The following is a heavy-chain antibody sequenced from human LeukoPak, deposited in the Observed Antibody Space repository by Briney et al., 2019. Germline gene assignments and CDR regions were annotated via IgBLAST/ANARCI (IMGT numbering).Heavy chain of an antibody. V-gene: IGHV1-18*01. CDR2: ISAYNGNT. CDR3: ARSGSGIYYYYMDV. J-gene: IGHJ6*03. CDR1: GYTVTSYG. D-gene: IGHD3-10*01. Sequence: GASVKVSCKASGYTVTSYGISWVRQAPGQGLEWMGWISAYNGNTNYAQKLQGRVTMTTDTSTSTAYMELRSLRSDDTAVYYCARSGSGIYYYYMDVWGKGTTVTISS.